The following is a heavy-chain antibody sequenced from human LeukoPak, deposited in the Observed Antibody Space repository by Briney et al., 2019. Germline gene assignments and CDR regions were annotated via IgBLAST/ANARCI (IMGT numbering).Heavy chain of an antibody. D-gene: IGHD2-15*01. CDR3: ASSEGPNYCSGGSCYSGGRNDFDY. J-gene: IGHJ4*02. V-gene: IGHV4-34*01. CDR1: GGSFSGYY. Sequence: PSETLSLTCAVYGGSFSGYYWSWIRQPPGKRLEWIGEINHSGSTNYNPSLKSRVTISVDTSKNQFSLKLSSVTAADTAVYYCASSEGPNYCSGGSCYSGGRNDFDYWGQGTLVTVSS. CDR2: INHSGST.